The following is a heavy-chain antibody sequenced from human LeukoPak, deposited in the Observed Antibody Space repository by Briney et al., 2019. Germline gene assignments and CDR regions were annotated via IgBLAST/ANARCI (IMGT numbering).Heavy chain of an antibody. CDR2: ISSNSGNT. J-gene: IGHJ4*02. V-gene: IGHV1-18*01. Sequence: GASVKVSCKSSGYTFTSNGISWVRQAPGQGLEWMGWISSNSGNTNYAQKFQDRVMLTTDTSTTTAYMELRNLRSDDTAIYYCARQPGGYFDSSGYYGLDYWGQGTLVTVSS. CDR1: GYTFTSNG. CDR3: ARQPGGYFDSSGYYGLDY. D-gene: IGHD3-22*01.